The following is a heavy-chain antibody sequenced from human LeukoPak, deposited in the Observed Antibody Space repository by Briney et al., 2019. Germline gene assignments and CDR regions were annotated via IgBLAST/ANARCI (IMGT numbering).Heavy chain of an antibody. CDR1: GASISSGGYY. J-gene: IGHJ4*02. V-gene: IGHV4-31*03. CDR3: ARDGPTSVL. CDR2: SHYSGTT. Sequence: SETLSLTCTVSGASISSGGYYWSWIRQQPGKGLEWIGYSHYSGTTYYNTSLKSRVAISVDTSKNQFSLKLSSVTAADTAVYYRARDGPTSVLWGQGTLVTVSS. D-gene: IGHD1-1*01.